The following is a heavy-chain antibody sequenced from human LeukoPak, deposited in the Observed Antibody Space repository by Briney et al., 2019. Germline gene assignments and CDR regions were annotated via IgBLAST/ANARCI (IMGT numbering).Heavy chain of an antibody. CDR1: GFTFRSYA. CDR2: ISGSGGST. V-gene: IGHV3-23*01. Sequence: GGPVTLFCGASGFTFRSYAVSWPREAPGRGVECLSAISGSGGSTYYADSVKSRFTIPRDNSKNTLYLQMNSLRAEDTALYYCAKGYSSSCYANDYWGQGTLVTVSS. D-gene: IGHD6-13*01. J-gene: IGHJ4*02. CDR3: AKGYSSSCYANDY.